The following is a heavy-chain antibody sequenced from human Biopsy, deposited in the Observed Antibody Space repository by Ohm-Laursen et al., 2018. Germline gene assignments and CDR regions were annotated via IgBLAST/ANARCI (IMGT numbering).Heavy chain of an antibody. J-gene: IGHJ2*01. V-gene: IGHV3-30*03. D-gene: IGHD4-11*01. CDR3: ARDGKRWDYSTYFSWHFDL. Sequence: SLRLSCTAAGFTFTSYAMHWVRQAPGKGLEWVAVISYDGSGEYYADSLQGRFIISRGNPKNTVDLQMNSLRAEDTAVYFCARDGKRWDYSTYFSWHFDLWGRGTLVTVSS. CDR1: GFTFTSYA. CDR2: ISYDGSGE.